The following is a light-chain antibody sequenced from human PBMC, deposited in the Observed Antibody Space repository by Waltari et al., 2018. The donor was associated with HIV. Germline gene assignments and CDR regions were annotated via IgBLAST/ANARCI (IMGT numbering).Light chain of an antibody. CDR2: GAS. CDR3: LQDSDYPWT. CDR1: QGIRDK. V-gene: IGKV1-17*01. J-gene: IGKJ1*01. Sequence: DIQMTQSPSSLSAPIGDSVTITCRASQGIRDKLGWYQQKPGKAPQRLIYGASNLQSGVPSRLSGSRSGTEFTLKIISLQPEDFATYYCLQDSDYPWTFGQGTKVEIK.